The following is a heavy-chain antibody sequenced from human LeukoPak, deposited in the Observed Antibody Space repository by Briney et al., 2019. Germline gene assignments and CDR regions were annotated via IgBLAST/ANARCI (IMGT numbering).Heavy chain of an antibody. D-gene: IGHD3-10*01. V-gene: IGHV3-30*18. Sequence: PGGSLRLSCAASGFTFSSYGMHWVRQAPGKGLEWVAVISYDGSNKYYADSVKGRFTISRDNSKNTLYLQMNSLRAEDTAVYYCAEDPWAYGSGPMMNWGQGTLVTVSS. CDR1: GFTFSSYG. CDR2: ISYDGSNK. J-gene: IGHJ4*02. CDR3: AEDPWAYGSGPMMN.